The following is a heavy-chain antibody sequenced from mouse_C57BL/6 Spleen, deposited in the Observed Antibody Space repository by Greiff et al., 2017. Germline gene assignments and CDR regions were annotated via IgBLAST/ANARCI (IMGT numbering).Heavy chain of an antibody. CDR3: ARRGSSGNYFDY. CDR1: GFTFSDYY. V-gene: IGHV5-12*01. D-gene: IGHD1-1*01. J-gene: IGHJ2*01. Sequence: DVKLVESGGGLVQPGGSLKLSCAASGFTFSDYYMYWVRQTPEKRLEWVAYISNGGGSTYYPDTVKGRFTISRDNAKNTLYLQMSRLKSEDTAMYYCARRGSSGNYFDYWGQGTTLTVSS. CDR2: ISNGGGST.